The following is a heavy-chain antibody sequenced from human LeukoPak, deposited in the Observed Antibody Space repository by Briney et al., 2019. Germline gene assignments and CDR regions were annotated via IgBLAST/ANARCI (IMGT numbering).Heavy chain of an antibody. J-gene: IGHJ4*02. D-gene: IGHD1-26*01. Sequence: ASVRVSCKASGYTFTTYYMHWVRPAPGQGLEGMGIINPSGGSTGYAQQSQGRVHMTRDTSTSTVSIELSTLTSEDTAVSYCDTSKTVGTTTRSRVLDYCGQRTLVTVSS. CDR1: GYTFTTYY. V-gene: IGHV1-46*01. CDR2: INPSGGST. CDR3: DTSKTVGTTTRSRVLDY.